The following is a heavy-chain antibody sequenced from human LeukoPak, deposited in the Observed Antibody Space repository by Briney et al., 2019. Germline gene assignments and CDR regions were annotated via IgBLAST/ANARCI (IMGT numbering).Heavy chain of an antibody. CDR2: ISAYNGNT. CDR1: GYTFTSYG. D-gene: IGHD3-22*01. J-gene: IGHJ5*02. CDR3: ARVILYYYDSSGYKGFDP. V-gene: IGHV1-18*01. Sequence: ASVKVSCKASGYTFTSYGISWVRQAPGQGLEWMGWISAYNGNTNYAQKLQGRVTMTTDTSTSTAYMELRSLRSDDTAVYYCARVILYYYDSSGYKGFDPWGQGTLVTVSS.